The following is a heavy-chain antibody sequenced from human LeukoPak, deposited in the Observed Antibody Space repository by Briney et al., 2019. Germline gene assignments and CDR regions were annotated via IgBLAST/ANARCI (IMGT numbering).Heavy chain of an antibody. D-gene: IGHD5-24*01. CDR1: GGSISSSSYY. Sequence: PSETLSLTCTVSGGSISSSSYYWGWLRQPPGKGLEWIGSIYYSGSTYYNPSLKSRVTISVDTSKNQFSLKLSSVTAADTAVYYCARRWVATIRAFDYWGQGTLVTVSS. CDR3: ARRWVATIRAFDY. V-gene: IGHV4-39*07. CDR2: IYYSGST. J-gene: IGHJ4*02.